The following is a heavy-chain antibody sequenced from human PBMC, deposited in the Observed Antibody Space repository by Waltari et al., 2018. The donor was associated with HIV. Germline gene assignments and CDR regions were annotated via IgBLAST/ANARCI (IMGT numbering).Heavy chain of an antibody. CDR2: IYPGDADT. J-gene: IGHJ4*02. CDR1: GYSFSNYW. CDR3: ARLTSASYHGGLGY. V-gene: IGHV5-51*03. D-gene: IGHD1-26*01. Sequence: VQPVQSGAEVKKPGPYLKISCKDSGYSFSNYWIAWFRQMPGRGLEWMVIIYPGDADTRYSPSFQGQVTISADKSISTAYLQWSSLKASDSALYYCARLTSASYHGGLGYWGQGTLVTVSS.